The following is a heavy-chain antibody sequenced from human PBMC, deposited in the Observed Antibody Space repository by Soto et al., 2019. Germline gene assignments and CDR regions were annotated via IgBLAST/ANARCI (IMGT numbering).Heavy chain of an antibody. D-gene: IGHD2-21*02. V-gene: IGHV1-18*01. J-gene: IGHJ6*01. CDR3: ARYCAGNACYSRHYYAMDV. Sequence: QVQLVQSAGEVKRPGASANVSCQASGYTFRNYIIAWVRQAPGQGLEWMGWISPYNGNTNYARKFRGRVTLTTDTSTSAAYMELRSLGSDDAATYYCARYCAGNACYSRHYYAMDVW. CDR1: GYTFRNYI. CDR2: ISPYNGNT.